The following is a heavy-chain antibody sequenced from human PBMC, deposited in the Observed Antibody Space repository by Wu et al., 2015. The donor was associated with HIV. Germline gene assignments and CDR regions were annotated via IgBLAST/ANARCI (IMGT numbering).Heavy chain of an antibody. J-gene: IGHJ3*01. CDR3: ARVGYCISADCSRGALDV. V-gene: IGHV1-2*02. CDR1: RDTFTAHY. CDR2: IRPDSAAT. Sequence: VQSGAEVAKPGASVRVSCQTSRDTFTAHYIHWVRQAPGQGLEWMGWIRPDSAATNYADKFQDRVTMTRDASISTVYMQLNRLRPDDTAVYFCARVGYCISADCSRGALDVWGQGTMVTVSS. D-gene: IGHD2-2*03.